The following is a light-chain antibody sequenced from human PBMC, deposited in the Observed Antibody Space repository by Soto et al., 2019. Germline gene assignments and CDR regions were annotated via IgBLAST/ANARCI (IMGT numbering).Light chain of an antibody. J-gene: IGKJ1*01. CDR1: QRINNW. CDR3: QHYNSYSEA. Sequence: DIQMTQSPSSVSASVGDRVTITCRAGQRINNWLAWYQQKPGKAPKLLIYKASTLKSGVPSRFSGSGSGTEFTLTISSLQPDDFATYYCQHYNSYSEAFGQGTKVDI. CDR2: KAS. V-gene: IGKV1-5*03.